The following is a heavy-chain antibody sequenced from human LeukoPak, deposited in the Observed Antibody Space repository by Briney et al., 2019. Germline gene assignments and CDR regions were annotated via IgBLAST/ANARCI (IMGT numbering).Heavy chain of an antibody. CDR2: IYSGGYT. J-gene: IGHJ4*02. CDR1: GFTVSSNY. CDR3: ARTAAGTFFDY. Sequence: GGSLRLSCAVSGFTVSSNYMSWVRQAPGKGLEWVSIIYSGGYTFYADSVKGRFTVSRDNSKNTLYLQMNSLRAEDTAVYYCARTAAGTFFDYWGQGTLVTVSS. V-gene: IGHV3-53*01. D-gene: IGHD6-13*01.